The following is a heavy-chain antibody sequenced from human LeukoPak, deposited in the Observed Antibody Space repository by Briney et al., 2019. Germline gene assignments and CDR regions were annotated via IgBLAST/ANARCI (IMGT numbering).Heavy chain of an antibody. CDR1: GYTFTSYG. Sequence: VSVEVSCKASGYTFTSYGISWVRQAPGQGLEWMGIINPSGGSTSYAQKFQGRVTMTRDTSTSTVYMELSSLRSEDTAVYYCARTELRFLEWYFDYWGQGTLVTVSS. V-gene: IGHV1-46*01. J-gene: IGHJ4*02. CDR3: ARTELRFLEWYFDY. CDR2: INPSGGST. D-gene: IGHD3-3*01.